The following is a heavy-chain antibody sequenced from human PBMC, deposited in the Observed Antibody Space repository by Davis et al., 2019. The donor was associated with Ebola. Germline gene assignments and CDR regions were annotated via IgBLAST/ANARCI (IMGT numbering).Heavy chain of an antibody. CDR3: ARDSVTYNWNEDMGWFDP. Sequence: GGSLRLSCAASGFTFSSYSMNWVRQAPGKGLEWVSSISSSSSYIYYADSVKGRFTISRDNAKNSLYLQMNSLRAEDTAVYYCARDSVTYNWNEDMGWFDPWGQGTLVTVSS. V-gene: IGHV3-21*01. J-gene: IGHJ5*02. CDR1: GFTFSSYS. CDR2: ISSSSSYI. D-gene: IGHD1-1*01.